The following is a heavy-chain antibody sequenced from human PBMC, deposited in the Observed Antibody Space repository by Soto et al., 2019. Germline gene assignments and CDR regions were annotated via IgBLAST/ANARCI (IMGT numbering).Heavy chain of an antibody. D-gene: IGHD3-10*01. CDR1: GFTFSSYA. V-gene: IGHV3-30-3*01. CDR2: ISYDGSNK. CDR3: AREELLWFGELFNYYYGMDV. Sequence: QVQLVESGGGVVQPGRSLRLSCAASGFTFSSYAMHWVRQAPGKGLEWVAVISYDGSNKYYADSVKGRFTISRDNSKNTLDLQMNSLRAEDTAVYYCAREELLWFGELFNYYYGMDVWGQGTTVTVSS. J-gene: IGHJ6*02.